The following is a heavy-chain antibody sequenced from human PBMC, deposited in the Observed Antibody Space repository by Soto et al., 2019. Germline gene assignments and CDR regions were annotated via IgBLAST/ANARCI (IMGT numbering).Heavy chain of an antibody. J-gene: IGHJ3*02. CDR1: GGSISSSSYY. CDR2: IYYSGST. CDR3: ARHHGSIIVVVTAGAFDI. D-gene: IGHD2-21*02. Sequence: SETLSLTCTVSGGSISSSSYYWGWIRQPPGKGLEWIGSIYYSGSTYYNPSLKSRVTISVDTSKNQFSLKLSSVTAADTAVYYCARHHGSIIVVVTAGAFDIWGQGTMVTVSS. V-gene: IGHV4-39*01.